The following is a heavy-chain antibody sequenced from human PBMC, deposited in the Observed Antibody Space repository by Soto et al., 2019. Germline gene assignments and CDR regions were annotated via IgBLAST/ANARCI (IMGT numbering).Heavy chain of an antibody. J-gene: IGHJ4*02. CDR2: ISYDGYNK. CDR1: GFTFSSYA. CDR3: ARDPNGAVDY. V-gene: IGHV3-30-3*01. D-gene: IGHD1-1*01. Sequence: QVQLVESGGGVVQTGRSLRLSCAASGFTFSSYAMHWVRQAPGKGLEWVAIISYDGYNKCYADSVKGRFTISRDNSKNTLYLQMNSLRAEDTAVYYCARDPNGAVDYWGQGTLVTVSS.